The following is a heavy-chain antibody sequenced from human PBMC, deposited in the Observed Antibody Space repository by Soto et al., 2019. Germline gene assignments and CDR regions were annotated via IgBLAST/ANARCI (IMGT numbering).Heavy chain of an antibody. J-gene: IGHJ3*02. CDR1: GFTFSAYA. V-gene: IGHV3-23*01. D-gene: IGHD2-8*01. CDR2: LFGSGAGI. CDR3: AKDLIANNGVWEPFDM. Sequence: EVQLLESGGGLVQPGGSLRLSCVASGFTFSAYAMSWVRQTPDKGLQWVSGLFGSGAGINYADSVRGRFTVSRDNSKNTLYLQMNNLRDEDTAVYYGAKDLIANNGVWEPFDMWGRGTMVTVSS.